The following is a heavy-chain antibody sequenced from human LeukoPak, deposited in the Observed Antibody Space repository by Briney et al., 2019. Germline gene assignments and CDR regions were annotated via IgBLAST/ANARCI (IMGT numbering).Heavy chain of an antibody. J-gene: IGHJ4*02. CDR1: GGTFSSYA. CDR3: ATGYYYDSGGYSAPFDY. D-gene: IGHD3-22*01. CDR2: IIPIFGTA. V-gene: IGHV1-69*13. Sequence: ASVKVSCKASGGTFSSYAISWVRQAPGQGLEWMGGIIPIFGTANYAQKFQGGVTITADESTSTAYMELSSLRSEDTAVYYCATGYYYDSGGYSAPFDYWGQGTLVTVSS.